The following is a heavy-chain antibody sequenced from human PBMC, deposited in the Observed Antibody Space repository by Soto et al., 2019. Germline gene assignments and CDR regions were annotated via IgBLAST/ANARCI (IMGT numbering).Heavy chain of an antibody. V-gene: IGHV1-3*05. CDR1: GYTFTNYA. CDR3: ARVGQWGGMDV. D-gene: IGHD1-26*01. CDR2: INSGNGNT. Sequence: QVQFVQSGAEEKKPGASVKVSCKASGYTFTNYAIHWVRQAPAQRLEWMGWINSGNGNTKYSQTFQGRVTITRDTSASTAYMELSSLRSEDTAVYYCARVGQWGGMDVWGQGTTVTVSS. J-gene: IGHJ6*02.